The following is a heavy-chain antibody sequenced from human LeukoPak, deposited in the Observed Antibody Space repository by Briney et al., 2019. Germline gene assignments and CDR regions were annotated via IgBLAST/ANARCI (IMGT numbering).Heavy chain of an antibody. V-gene: IGHV4-4*07. CDR1: GGSISSYY. J-gene: IGHJ4*02. D-gene: IGHD1-26*01. CDR2: IYTSGST. Sequence: SETLSLTCTVSGGSISSYYWSWIRQPAGKGLEWIGRIYTSGSTNYNPSLKSRVTMSVDTSKNQFSLKLSSVTAADTAVYYCAKRRSGSYYDYYFDYWGQGTLVTVSS. CDR3: AKRRSGSYYDYYFDY.